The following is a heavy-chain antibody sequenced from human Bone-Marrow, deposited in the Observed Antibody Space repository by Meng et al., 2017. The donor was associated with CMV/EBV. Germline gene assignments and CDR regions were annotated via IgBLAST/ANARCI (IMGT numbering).Heavy chain of an antibody. V-gene: IGHV3-7*01. Sequence: GEFLKISCEASGFFFGSFWMTWVRQAPGKGLEWVANIKYDGSEKSYAESLKGRFTISRDNAKNSLYLQVSSLRVEDTAVYYCARSYGLDVWGQGTTVTVSS. CDR2: IKYDGSEK. CDR1: GFFFGSFW. CDR3: ARSYGLDV. D-gene: IGHD3-10*01. J-gene: IGHJ6*02.